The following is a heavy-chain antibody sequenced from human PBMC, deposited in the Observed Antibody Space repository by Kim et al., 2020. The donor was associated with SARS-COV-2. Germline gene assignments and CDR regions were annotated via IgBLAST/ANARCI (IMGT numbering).Heavy chain of an antibody. CDR2: IYYSGST. V-gene: IGHV4-39*01. J-gene: IGHJ6*02. CDR1: GGSISSSSYY. Sequence: SETLSLTCTVSGGSISSSSYYWGWIRQPPGKGLEWIGSIYYSGSTYYNPSLKSRVTISVDTSKNQFSLKLSSVTAADTAVYYCARGGAYYGSGSYYILHYYYGMDVWGQGTTVTVSS. CDR3: ARGGAYYGSGSYYILHYYYGMDV. D-gene: IGHD3-10*01.